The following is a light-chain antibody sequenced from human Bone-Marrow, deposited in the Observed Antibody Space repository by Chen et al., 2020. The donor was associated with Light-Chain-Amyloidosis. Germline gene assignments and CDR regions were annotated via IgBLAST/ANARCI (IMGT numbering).Light chain of an antibody. V-gene: IGLV1-47*01. CDR1: SSNIGINN. Sequence: QSVLTQPPSAFGTPGPRVTISCSGASSNIGINNVSWYQHFLGAAPHLLIQRNNQRPSGVPDRFSASKSATSAFLAIIGLRSEDEADYYCAAWDGSLSGYVFGTGTKVIVL. J-gene: IGLJ1*01. CDR3: AAWDGSLSGYV. CDR2: RNN.